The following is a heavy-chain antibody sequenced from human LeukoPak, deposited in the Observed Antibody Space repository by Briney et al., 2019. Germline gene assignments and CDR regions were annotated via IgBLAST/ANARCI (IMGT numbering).Heavy chain of an antibody. D-gene: IGHD3-10*01. V-gene: IGHV1-2*02. CDR2: INPISGGT. J-gene: IGHJ4*02. CDR1: GYTFSDYY. CDR3: ARGENVDPALLWVENLGGPLFDS. Sequence: GASVKVSCMTSGYTFSDYYMYWVRQAPGQGLEWLGWINPISGGTKYAQKFQGRLSMTRDTSVTTAYMELRRLRSDDTAVYYCARGENVDPALLWVENLGGPLFDSWGQGTLVTVSS.